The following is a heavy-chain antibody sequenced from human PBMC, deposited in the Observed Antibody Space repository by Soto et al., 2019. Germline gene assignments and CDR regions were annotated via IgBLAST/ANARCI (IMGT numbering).Heavy chain of an antibody. CDR1: GYTFTNYG. V-gene: IGHV1-18*01. D-gene: IGHD1-26*01. J-gene: IGHJ5*02. CDR2: ISPYNGNT. CDR3: ARRGGATIRWFDP. Sequence: QVQLVQSGAEVKKPGASVKVSCKASGYTFTNYGISWVRQAPGQGLEWMGWISPYNGNTNYAQKLQGRVTMTTDTSTTTANMELRSLRAGDTAVFYCARRGGATIRWFDPWGEGTLVTVSS.